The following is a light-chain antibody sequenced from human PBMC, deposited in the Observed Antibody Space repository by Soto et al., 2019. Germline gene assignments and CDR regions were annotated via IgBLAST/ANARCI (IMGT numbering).Light chain of an antibody. J-gene: IGKJ1*01. CDR2: AAS. CDR1: QSVSRS. V-gene: IGKV1-39*01. CDR3: QQNAIATPWT. Sequence: KLNQSPSSLSASVGDRVIITFRASQSVSRSLNWYQQTAGRPPKLLIFAASSLHSGVPSRFSGAGSGTHFTLTISSLQPEDFATYYCQQNAIATPWTFGQGTKVDIK.